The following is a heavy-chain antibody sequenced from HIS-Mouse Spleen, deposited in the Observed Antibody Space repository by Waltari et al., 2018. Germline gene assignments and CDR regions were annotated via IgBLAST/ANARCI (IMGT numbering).Heavy chain of an antibody. V-gene: IGHV1-18*01. J-gene: IGHJ5*02. CDR1: GYTLTCQG. CDR2: ISAYNGNT. D-gene: IGHD3-3*01. Sequence: QGQLLQFGAEAKKPGATVKASCKASGYTLTCQGITRVRQAPGQGLEWMGWISAYNGNTNYAQKLQGRVTMTTDTSTSTAYMELRSLRSDDTAVYYCARSESRFLEWLDWFDPWGQGTLVTVSS. CDR3: ARSESRFLEWLDWFDP.